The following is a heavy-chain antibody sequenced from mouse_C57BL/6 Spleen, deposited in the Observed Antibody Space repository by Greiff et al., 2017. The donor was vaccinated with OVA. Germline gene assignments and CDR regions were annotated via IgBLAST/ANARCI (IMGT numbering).Heavy chain of an antibody. V-gene: IGHV2-5*01. CDR1: GFSLTSYG. D-gene: IGHD1-1*01. CDR2: IWRGGST. Sequence: VQLQQSGPGLVQPSQSLSITCTVSGFSLTSYGVHWVRQSPGKGLEWLGVIWRGGSTDYNAAFMSRLSITKDNSKSQVFFKMNSLQADDTAIYYCAKTSSSYDYAMDYWGQGTSVTVSS. J-gene: IGHJ4*01. CDR3: AKTSSSYDYAMDY.